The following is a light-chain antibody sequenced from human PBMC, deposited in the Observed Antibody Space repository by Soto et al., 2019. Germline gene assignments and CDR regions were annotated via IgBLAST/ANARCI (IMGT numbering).Light chain of an antibody. J-gene: IGLJ1*01. V-gene: IGLV7-46*01. CDR1: TGAVTNGHY. CDR2: DTT. Sequence: QAVVTQEPSLAVGPGGTVTLTCWSSTGAVTNGHYPYWFQQKPGQAPRTLIYDTTNRHSWTPARFSGSLLGGKAALTLSGAQPEDEAEYYCLLSYNGPCVFGTGTKVTVL. CDR3: LLSYNGPCV.